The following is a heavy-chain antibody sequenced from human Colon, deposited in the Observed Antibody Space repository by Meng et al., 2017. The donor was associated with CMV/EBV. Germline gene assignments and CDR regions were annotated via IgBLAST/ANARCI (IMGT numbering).Heavy chain of an antibody. CDR3: IRETTGSSSSY. CDR1: VGSISSSSYS. D-gene: IGHD6-6*01. J-gene: IGHJ4*02. Sequence: LLRPDTGQGLWRPSQTLSLTCTVSVGSISSSSYSWAWIRQPTGKGLEWIVSIFYTGTTYYKPSLKSRVTISVDTSKNQFSLKLSSVTAADTAVYYCIRETTGSSSSYWGQGTLVTVSS. V-gene: IGHV4-39*07. CDR2: IFYTGTT.